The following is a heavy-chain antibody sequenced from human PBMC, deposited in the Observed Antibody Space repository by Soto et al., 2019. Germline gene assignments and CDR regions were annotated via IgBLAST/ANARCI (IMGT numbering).Heavy chain of an antibody. CDR1: GGSISSSSYS. D-gene: IGHD6-6*01. J-gene: IGHJ4*02. CDR2: FYYSGST. V-gene: IGHV4-39*01. Sequence: PSETLSLTCTVSGGSISSSSYSWGWIRQPPGKGPEWIGTFYYSGSTYYNPSLKSRVTISVDTTKNQFFLKLNSVTAADTAVYYCARGGGIAARLRPSGLYYFDYWGQGTLVTVSS. CDR3: ARGGGIAARLRPSGLYYFDY.